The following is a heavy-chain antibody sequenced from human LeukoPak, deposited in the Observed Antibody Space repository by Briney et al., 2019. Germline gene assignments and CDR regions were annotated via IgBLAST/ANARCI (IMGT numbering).Heavy chain of an antibody. CDR2: INSDGSST. D-gene: IGHD1-26*01. Sequence: LTGGSLRLSCAASGFTFSSYWMHWVRQAPGKGLVWVSRINSDGSSTSYADSVKGRFTISRDNAKNTLYLQMNSLRAEDTAVYYCARGRGSYYEPFDYWGQGTLVTVSS. J-gene: IGHJ4*02. CDR3: ARGRGSYYEPFDY. V-gene: IGHV3-74*01. CDR1: GFTFSSYW.